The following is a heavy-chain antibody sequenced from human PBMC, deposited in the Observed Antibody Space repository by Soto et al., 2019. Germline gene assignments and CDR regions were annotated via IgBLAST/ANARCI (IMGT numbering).Heavy chain of an antibody. CDR2: TYYRLKRYN. V-gene: IGHV6-1*01. D-gene: IGHD1-26*01. Sequence: SQTLSLTCAISGDRVSSNSAAWNWIRQSPSRGLEWVGRTYYRLKRYNDYAVYVKSRITLNPNPTKDQFSLQLNSVSPEDSAVDYCTREICIVVDGIDTYCTMDVWEQETTVTGSA. CDR1: GDRVSSNSAA. J-gene: IGHJ6*01. CDR3: TREICIVVDGIDTYCTMDV.